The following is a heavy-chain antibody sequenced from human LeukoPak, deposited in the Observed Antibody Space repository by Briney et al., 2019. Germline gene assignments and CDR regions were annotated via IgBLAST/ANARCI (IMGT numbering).Heavy chain of an antibody. Sequence: GGSLRLSCAASGFTFSSYGMHWVRQAPGKGLEWVAFIRYDGSNKYYADSVKGRFTISRDNSKNTLYLQMNSLRAEDTAVYYCARDRGSGWYFDYWGQGTLVTVSS. V-gene: IGHV3-30*02. CDR1: GFTFSSYG. CDR3: ARDRGSGWYFDY. J-gene: IGHJ4*02. D-gene: IGHD6-19*01. CDR2: IRYDGSNK.